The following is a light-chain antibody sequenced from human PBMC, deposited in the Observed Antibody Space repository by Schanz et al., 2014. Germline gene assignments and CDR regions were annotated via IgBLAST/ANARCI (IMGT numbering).Light chain of an antibody. V-gene: IGKV3-20*01. CDR3: QQYKSWPPLT. CDR1: QSVSSSY. Sequence: EIVLTQSPGTLSLSPGERATLSCRASQSVSSSYLAWYQQKPGQAPRLLIYAATSRATGIPDRFSARGSGTDFTLTISRLEPEDFAVYYCQQYKSWPPLTFGGGTKVEI. CDR2: AAT. J-gene: IGKJ4*01.